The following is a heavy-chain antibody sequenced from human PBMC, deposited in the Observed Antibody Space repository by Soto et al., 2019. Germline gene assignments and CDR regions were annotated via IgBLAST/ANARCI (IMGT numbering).Heavy chain of an antibody. CDR2: IYSGGST. CDR1: GFTVSSNY. V-gene: IGHV3-66*01. Sequence: GGSLRLSCAASGFTVSSNYMSWVRQAPGKGLEWVSVIYSGGSTYYADSVKGRFTISRDNSKNTLYLQMNSLRAEDTAVYYCASLWVIVVAEKAFDIWGQGTMVTVSS. D-gene: IGHD3-22*01. J-gene: IGHJ3*02. CDR3: ASLWVIVVAEKAFDI.